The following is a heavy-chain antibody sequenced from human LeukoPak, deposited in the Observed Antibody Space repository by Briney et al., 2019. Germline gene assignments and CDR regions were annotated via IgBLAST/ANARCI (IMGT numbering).Heavy chain of an antibody. D-gene: IGHD5-18*01. CDR2: ISYDGSNK. J-gene: IGHJ4*02. Sequence: GGSLRLSCAASGFTFSSYGMHWVRQAPGKGPEWVAVISYDGSNKYYADSVKGRFTISRDNSKNTLYLQMNSLRAEDTAVYYCANVNDVDTAMVGEFVYWGQGTLVTVSS. CDR3: ANVNDVDTAMVGEFVY. CDR1: GFTFSSYG. V-gene: IGHV3-30*18.